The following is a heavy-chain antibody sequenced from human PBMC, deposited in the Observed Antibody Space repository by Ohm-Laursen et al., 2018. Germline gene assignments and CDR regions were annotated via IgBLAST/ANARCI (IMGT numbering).Heavy chain of an antibody. CDR2: IGGSGGYT. V-gene: IGHV3-23*01. D-gene: IGHD1-7*01. CDR3: AKRLELRSLFDY. J-gene: IGHJ4*02. CDR1: GFTFSGYA. Sequence: GSLRLSCAASGFTFSGYAMSWVRQSPGRGLEWVSTIGGSGGYTYYTDSVKGRFTISRDNSKNTLYLQMNSLRAEDTAVYYCAKRLELRSLFDYWGQGTLVTVSS.